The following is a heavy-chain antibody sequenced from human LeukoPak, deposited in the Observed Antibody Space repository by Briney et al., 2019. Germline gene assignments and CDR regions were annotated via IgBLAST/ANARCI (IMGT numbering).Heavy chain of an antibody. CDR2: ISYDGSNK. Sequence: GGSLRLSCAASGFTFSSYAMHWVRQAPGKGLEWVAVISYDGSNKYYADSVKGRFTISRDNSKNTLYLQMNSLRAEDTAVYYCARDGKTYYDFWSGYSNWFDPWGQGTLVTVSS. V-gene: IGHV3-30-3*01. CDR3: ARDGKTYYDFWSGYSNWFDP. D-gene: IGHD3-3*01. CDR1: GFTFSSYA. J-gene: IGHJ5*02.